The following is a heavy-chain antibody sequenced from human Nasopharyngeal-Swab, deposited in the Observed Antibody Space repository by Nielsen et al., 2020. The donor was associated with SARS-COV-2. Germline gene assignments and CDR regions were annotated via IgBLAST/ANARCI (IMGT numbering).Heavy chain of an antibody. CDR1: GFTFSSYA. V-gene: IGHV3-23*01. CDR3: AKDWVTGDTAMVTDY. J-gene: IGHJ4*02. CDR2: ISGSGGST. Sequence: GESLKISCAASGFTFSSYAMSWVRQAPGKGLEWVSAISGSGGSTYYADSVKGRFTISRDNSKSTLYLQMNSLRAEDTAVYYCAKDWVTGDTAMVTDYWGQGTLVTVSS. D-gene: IGHD5-18*01.